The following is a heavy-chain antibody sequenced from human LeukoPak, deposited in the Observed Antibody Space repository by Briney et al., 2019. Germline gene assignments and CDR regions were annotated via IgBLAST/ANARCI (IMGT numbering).Heavy chain of an antibody. Sequence: PSETLSLTCTVSGGSISSYYWSWIRQPPGKGLEWIGYIYYSGSTNYNPSLKSRVTISVDTSKNQFSLKLSSVTAADTAVYYCARVSGYLGLDYYYYYMDVWGKGTTVTISS. CDR3: ARVSGYLGLDYYYYYMDV. D-gene: IGHD3-22*01. V-gene: IGHV4-59*01. CDR1: GGSISSYY. J-gene: IGHJ6*03. CDR2: IYYSGST.